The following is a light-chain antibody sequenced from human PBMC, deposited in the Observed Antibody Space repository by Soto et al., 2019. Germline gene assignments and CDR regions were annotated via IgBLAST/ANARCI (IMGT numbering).Light chain of an antibody. CDR3: QQYGSSPWT. V-gene: IGKV3-20*01. CDR1: QSVSSSY. Sequence: EIVLTQSPGTLSLSPGERATLSCRASQSVSSSYLAWYQQKPGQAPRLLIYGASSRATGIPDRFSGSGSGTDFTLTISRLEPEGFAVYYCQQYGSSPWTFGQRTKVEIK. J-gene: IGKJ1*01. CDR2: GAS.